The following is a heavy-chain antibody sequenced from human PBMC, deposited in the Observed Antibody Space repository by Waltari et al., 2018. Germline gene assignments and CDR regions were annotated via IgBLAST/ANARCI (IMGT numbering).Heavy chain of an antibody. CDR3: ARDHYYDSSGYSYRLGCY. V-gene: IGHV1-3*01. J-gene: IGHJ4*02. CDR1: GYTFTSYA. D-gene: IGHD3-22*01. CDR2: INAGNGNT. Sequence: QVQLVQSGAEVKKPGASVTVSCKASGYTFTSYAMHWVRPAPGQRLEWMGWINAGNGNTKYSQKCQGRVTITRDTSASTAYMELSSLRSEDTAVYYCARDHYYDSSGYSYRLGCYWGQGTLVTVSS.